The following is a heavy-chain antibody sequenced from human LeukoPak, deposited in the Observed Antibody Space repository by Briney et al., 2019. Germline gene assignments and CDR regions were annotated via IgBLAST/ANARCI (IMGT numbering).Heavy chain of an antibody. J-gene: IGHJ4*02. CDR2: IIPILGIA. CDR1: GGTFSSYA. Sequence: ASVKVSCKASGGTFSSYAISWVRQAPGQGLEWMGRIIPILGIANYAQKFQGRVTITADKSTSTAYMELRSLRSDDTAVYYCARGLTDPFDYWGQGTLVTVSS. CDR3: ARGLTDPFDY. D-gene: IGHD3-16*01. V-gene: IGHV1-69*04.